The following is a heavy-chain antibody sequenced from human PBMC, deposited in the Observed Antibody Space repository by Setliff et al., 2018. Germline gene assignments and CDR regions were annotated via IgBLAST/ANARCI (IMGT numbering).Heavy chain of an antibody. V-gene: IGHV3-74*01. Sequence: GGSLRLSCGASGFTFSKYWMYWVRQVPGKGLVWVSRINGDGTITNYADSVKGRFTISRDNAKNTLYLQMTSLRAEDTAVYYCAKPQLELRWGFESWGQGTLVTVSS. CDR3: AKPQLELRWGFES. D-gene: IGHD1-7*01. CDR2: INGDGTIT. J-gene: IGHJ4*02. CDR1: GFTFSKYW.